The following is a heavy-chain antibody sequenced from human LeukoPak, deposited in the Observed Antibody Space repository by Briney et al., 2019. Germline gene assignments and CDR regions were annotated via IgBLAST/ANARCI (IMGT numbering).Heavy chain of an antibody. CDR1: GGFISSGSYY. J-gene: IGHJ4*02. CDR2: IYTSGST. D-gene: IGHD1-26*01. Sequence: EASETLSLTCTVSGGFISSGSYYWSWIRQPAGKGLEWIGRIYTSGSTNYNPSLKSRVTISVDTSKNQFSLKLSSVTAADTAVYYCARSSYSKWFDYWGQGTLVTVSS. V-gene: IGHV4-61*02. CDR3: ARSSYSKWFDY.